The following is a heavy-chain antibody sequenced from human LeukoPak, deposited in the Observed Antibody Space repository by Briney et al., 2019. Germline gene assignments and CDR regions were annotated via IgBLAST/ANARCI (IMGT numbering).Heavy chain of an antibody. CDR1: SGSFSGYY. V-gene: IGHV4-4*07. Sequence: SETLSLTCAYSGSFSGYYWSWIRQPAGKGLEWIGRIYTSGSTNYNPSLKSRVTMSVDTSKNQFSLKLSSVTAADTAVYYCARDNSGYVDYWGQGTLVTVSS. D-gene: IGHD5-12*01. J-gene: IGHJ4*02. CDR3: ARDNSGYVDY. CDR2: IYTSGST.